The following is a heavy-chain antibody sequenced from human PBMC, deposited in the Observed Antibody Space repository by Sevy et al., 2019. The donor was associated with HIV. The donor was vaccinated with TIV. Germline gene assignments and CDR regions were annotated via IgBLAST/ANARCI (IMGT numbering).Heavy chain of an antibody. CDR2: IRQDGNEI. V-gene: IGHV3-7*01. J-gene: IGHJ4*02. CDR3: ASRYFDL. CDR1: GFTFDTYW. Sequence: GGSLRLSCVASGFTFDTYWMQWVRQAPGQGLEWVANIRQDGNEIYYADSVKGRLTISRDNAKESVYLQMSNLRVEDTGIYFCASRYFDLWGQGTLVTVSS.